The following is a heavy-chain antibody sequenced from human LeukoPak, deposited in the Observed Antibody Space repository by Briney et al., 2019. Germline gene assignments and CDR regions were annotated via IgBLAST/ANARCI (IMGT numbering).Heavy chain of an antibody. CDR1: GFTFSNAW. V-gene: IGHV3-15*01. D-gene: IGHD2-15*01. CDR2: IKSKTDGGTT. Sequence: SGGSLRLPCAASGFTFSNAWMSWVRQAPGKGLEWVGRIKSKTDGGTTDYAAPVKGRFTISRDDSKNTLYLQMNSLKTEDTAVYYCTTAGSCSGGSCYHDYWGQGTLVTVSS. J-gene: IGHJ4*02. CDR3: TTAGSCSGGSCYHDY.